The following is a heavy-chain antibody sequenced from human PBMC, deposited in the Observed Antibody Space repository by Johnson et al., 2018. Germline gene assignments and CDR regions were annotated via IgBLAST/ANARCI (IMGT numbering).Heavy chain of an antibody. CDR3: AKDLSSGLHDWFDP. CDR1: GFTFSSYA. Sequence: VQLVQSGGGLVQPGGSLRLSCAASGFTFSSYAMSWVRQAPGKGLEWVSTISGSGDGTYSADSVKGRFAISRDNSKNTRYLQMNSLRVEDTAVYYCAKDLSSGLHDWFDPWGQGTLVTVSS. J-gene: IGHJ5*02. CDR2: ISGSGDGT. D-gene: IGHD3-22*01. V-gene: IGHV3-23*04.